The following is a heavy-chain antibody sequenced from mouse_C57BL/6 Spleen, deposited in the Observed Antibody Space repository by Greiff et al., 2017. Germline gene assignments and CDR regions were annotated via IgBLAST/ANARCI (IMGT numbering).Heavy chain of an antibody. D-gene: IGHD1-1*01. V-gene: IGHV5-4*01. CDR1: GFTFSSYA. CDR3: ARDREYYYGSSYGYFDY. J-gene: IGHJ2*01. CDR2: ISDGGSYT. Sequence: EVKLVESGGGLVKPGGSLKLSCAASGFTFSSYAMSWVRQTPEKRLEWVATISDGGSYTYYPDNVKGRFTISRDNAKNNLYLQMSHLKSEDTAMYYCARDREYYYGSSYGYFDYWGQGTTLTVSS.